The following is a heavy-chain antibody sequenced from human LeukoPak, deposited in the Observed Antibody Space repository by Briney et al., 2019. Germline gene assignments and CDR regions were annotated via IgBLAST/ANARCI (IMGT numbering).Heavy chain of an antibody. D-gene: IGHD6-19*01. CDR2: ISDSGGST. Sequence: GGSLRLSCAASGFTFSSYAMSWVRQAPGKGLEWVSAISDSGGSTYYADSVKGRFTISRDNSKDTLYLQMNSLRAEDTAVYYCAKGSAVAGTGWFDPWGQGTLVTVSS. V-gene: IGHV3-23*01. CDR3: AKGSAVAGTGWFDP. J-gene: IGHJ5*02. CDR1: GFTFSSYA.